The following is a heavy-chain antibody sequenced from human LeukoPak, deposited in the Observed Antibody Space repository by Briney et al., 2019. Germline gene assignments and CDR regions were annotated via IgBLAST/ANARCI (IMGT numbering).Heavy chain of an antibody. V-gene: IGHV4-59*08. J-gene: IGHJ3*02. CDR1: GDSISDYY. Sequence: SETLSLTCTVSGDSISDYYWSWIRQPPGEGLEWIGYIYYSGSTSYNPSLKSRVTILVDTSKNQFSLKLTSVTAADTAVYYCARRYYDSGGHHDAFDIWGQGTMVIVSS. CDR2: IYYSGST. D-gene: IGHD3-22*01. CDR3: ARRYYDSGGHHDAFDI.